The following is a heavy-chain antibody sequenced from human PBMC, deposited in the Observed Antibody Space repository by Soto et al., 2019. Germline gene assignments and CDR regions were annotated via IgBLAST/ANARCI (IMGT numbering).Heavy chain of an antibody. V-gene: IGHV3-30*18. CDR2: MSYDGSSK. CDR3: AKDRGWSSADLEY. J-gene: IGHJ4*02. CDR1: GFNFSSFG. Sequence: GGSLRLSCAASGFNFSSFGMHWVRQAPGKGLEWVALMSYDGSSKYYQDSLKGRFTISRDKSKNTLYLQMSSPRVEDTAVYYCAKDRGWSSADLEYWGQGTLVTVSS. D-gene: IGHD6-19*01.